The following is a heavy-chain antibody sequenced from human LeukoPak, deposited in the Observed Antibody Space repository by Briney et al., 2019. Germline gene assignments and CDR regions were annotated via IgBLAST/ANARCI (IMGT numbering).Heavy chain of an antibody. Sequence: GGSLRLSCAASGFTFDDYAMHWVRQAPGKGLEWVSGISWNSGSIGYADSVKGRFTISRDNAKNSLYLQMNSLRAEDTALHYCAKGSSSYLKGYFDYWGQGTLVTVSS. CDR2: ISWNSGSI. J-gene: IGHJ4*02. D-gene: IGHD6-13*01. V-gene: IGHV3-9*01. CDR1: GFTFDDYA. CDR3: AKGSSSYLKGYFDY.